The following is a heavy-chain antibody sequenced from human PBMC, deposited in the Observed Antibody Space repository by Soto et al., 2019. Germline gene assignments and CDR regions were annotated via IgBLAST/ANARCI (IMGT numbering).Heavy chain of an antibody. V-gene: IGHV5-51*01. CDR2: IYPGDSDT. Sequence: PGESLKISCKGSGYSFTSYWIGWVRQMPGKGLEWMGIIYPGDSDTRYSPSFQGQVTISADKSISTAYLQWSSLKASDTAMYYCARPRRGYSGYADDAFDIWGQGTMVNVS. D-gene: IGHD5-12*01. CDR3: ARPRRGYSGYADDAFDI. J-gene: IGHJ3*02. CDR1: GYSFTSYW.